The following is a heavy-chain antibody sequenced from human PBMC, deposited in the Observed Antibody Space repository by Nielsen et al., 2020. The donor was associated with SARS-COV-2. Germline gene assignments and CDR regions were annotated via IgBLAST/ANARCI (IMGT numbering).Heavy chain of an antibody. Sequence: SLKISCAASGFTFDDYAMHWVRQGPGKGLEWVSGISWNSGSIGYADSVKGRFTISRDNAKNSLYLQMNSLRAEDTALYYCAKALTGYAFDYWGQGTLVTVSS. V-gene: IGHV3-9*01. D-gene: IGHD3-9*01. CDR3: AKALTGYAFDY. CDR1: GFTFDDYA. J-gene: IGHJ4*02. CDR2: ISWNSGSI.